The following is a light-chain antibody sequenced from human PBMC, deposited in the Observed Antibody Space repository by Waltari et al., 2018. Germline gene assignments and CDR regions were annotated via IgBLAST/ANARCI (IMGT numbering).Light chain of an antibody. J-gene: IGKJ1*01. CDR1: QDINRW. V-gene: IGKV1-12*01. CDR3: QQANGFPGT. Sequence: DIQMTQSPSSVSASVGDTVTITCRASQDINRWLAWYQQKPGQAPKVLIYTAYTLQSGVPSRFTGSGSGTDFTLTISSLQPEDFATYYCQQANGFPGTFGQGTKVEI. CDR2: TAY.